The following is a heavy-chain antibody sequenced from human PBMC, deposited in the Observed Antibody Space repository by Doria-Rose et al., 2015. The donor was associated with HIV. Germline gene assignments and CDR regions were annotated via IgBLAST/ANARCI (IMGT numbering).Heavy chain of an antibody. Sequence: LVQSGGGLVQPGGSLRLSCAASGFNVSITYMSWVRQAPGKGLEWVSVLYSGGSTYYADSVKGRFTISRDNSKNTLYLQMSSLRPEDTAVYYCARAVARGRWVSDGYIWGQGTMVTVSS. V-gene: IGHV3-66*01. CDR2: LYSGGST. J-gene: IGHJ3*02. D-gene: IGHD2-15*01. CDR3: ARAVARGRWVSDGYI. CDR1: GFNVSITY.